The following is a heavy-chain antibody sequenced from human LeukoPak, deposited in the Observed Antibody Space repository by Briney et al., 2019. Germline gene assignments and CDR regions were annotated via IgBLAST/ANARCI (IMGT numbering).Heavy chain of an antibody. CDR1: GGSISNYY. Sequence: SETLSLTCTVSGGSISNYYWNFIRQPPGKGLEWIGYIYYSGITNYNPSLKSRVTISVDTSKNQFSLKLSSVTAADTAVYYCARHQAYYYGSGSYLWYFDYWGQGTLVTVSS. CDR3: ARHQAYYYGSGSYLWYFDY. CDR2: IYYSGIT. D-gene: IGHD3-10*01. J-gene: IGHJ4*02. V-gene: IGHV4-59*08.